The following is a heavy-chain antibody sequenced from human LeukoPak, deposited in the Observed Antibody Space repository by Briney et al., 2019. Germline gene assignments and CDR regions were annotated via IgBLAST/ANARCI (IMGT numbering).Heavy chain of an antibody. Sequence: GGSLRLSCAASGFTFSSYWMSWVRQAPGKGLEWVANIKQDGSEKYYVDSVKGRFTISRDNAKNSLYLQMNSLRAEDTAVYYCARDTGGYYDSSGYWGQGTLVTVSS. J-gene: IGHJ4*02. V-gene: IGHV3-7*01. D-gene: IGHD3-22*01. CDR1: GFTFSSYW. CDR3: ARDTGGYYDSSGY. CDR2: IKQDGSEK.